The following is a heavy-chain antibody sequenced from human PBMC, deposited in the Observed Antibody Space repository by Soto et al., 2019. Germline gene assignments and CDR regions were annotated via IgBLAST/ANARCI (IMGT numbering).Heavy chain of an antibody. V-gene: IGHV3-23*01. CDR1: GFTFSSYA. J-gene: IGHJ6*02. CDR2: ISRSGDKT. CDR3: AKLGYSSSRGHYYGVDV. D-gene: IGHD6-6*01. Sequence: GSLRLSCAASGFTFSSYAMSWVRQAPGRGLEWVSTISRSGDKTYYADSVKGRFTIPRDNSKNTLYLQMNSLRADDAAVYYCAKLGYSSSRGHYYGVDVWGQGTTVTVSS.